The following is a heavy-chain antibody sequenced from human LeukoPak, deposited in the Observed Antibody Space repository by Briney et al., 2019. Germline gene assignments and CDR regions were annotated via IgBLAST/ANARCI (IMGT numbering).Heavy chain of an antibody. J-gene: IGHJ5*02. CDR1: GGSISSSSYY. Sequence: PSETLSLTCTVSGGSISSSSYYWGWIRQPPGKGLEWIGSIYYSGSTYYNPSLKSRVTISVDTSKNQFSLKLASMSAADTAVYYCAGRPIVGTRGYRFDPWGQGTLVTVSS. CDR3: AGRPIVGTRGYRFDP. V-gene: IGHV4-39*01. CDR2: IYYSGST. D-gene: IGHD1-26*01.